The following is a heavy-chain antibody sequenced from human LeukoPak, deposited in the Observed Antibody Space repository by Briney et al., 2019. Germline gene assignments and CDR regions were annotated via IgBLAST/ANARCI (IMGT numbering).Heavy chain of an antibody. D-gene: IGHD2-2*01. CDR3: ARLDCSSTSCYGFADV. V-gene: IGHV3-21*01. CDR1: GFTFSSYA. Sequence: GGSLRLSCAASGFTFSSYAMSWVRQTPGKGLEWVSSISSSSSYIYYADSVKGRFTISRDNAKNSLYLQMNSLRAEDTAVYYCARLDCSSTSCYGFADVWGKGTTVTVSS. J-gene: IGHJ6*04. CDR2: ISSSSSYI.